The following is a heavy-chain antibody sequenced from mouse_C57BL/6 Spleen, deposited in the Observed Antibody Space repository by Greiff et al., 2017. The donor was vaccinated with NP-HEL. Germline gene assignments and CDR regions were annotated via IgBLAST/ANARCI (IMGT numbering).Heavy chain of an antibody. CDR3: AREGDYDRAMDY. D-gene: IGHD2-4*01. J-gene: IGHJ4*01. V-gene: IGHV1-55*01. Sequence: VQLQQPGAELVKPGASVKMSCKASGYTFTSYWITWVKQRPGQGLEWIGDIYPGSGSTNYNEKFKSKATLTVDTSSSTAYMRLSSLTSEDSAVYYCAREGDYDRAMDYWGQGTSVTVSS. CDR2: IYPGSGST. CDR1: GYTFTSYW.